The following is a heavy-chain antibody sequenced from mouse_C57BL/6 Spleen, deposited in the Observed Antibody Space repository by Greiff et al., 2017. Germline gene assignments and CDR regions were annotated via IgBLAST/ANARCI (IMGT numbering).Heavy chain of an antibody. CDR2: IYPDGGGT. CDR3: GRWRGFDV. J-gene: IGHJ1*03. Sequence: VQLQQSGAELVKPGASVKFSCKASGYTFTSYWMHWVKQRPGQGLEWIGKIYPDGGGTNYNAKFKGKATLTADKSSSTAYMQLSSLTSEATAVYFCGRWRGFDVWGTGTTVTVSS. CDR1: GYTFTSYW. V-gene: IGHV1-80*01.